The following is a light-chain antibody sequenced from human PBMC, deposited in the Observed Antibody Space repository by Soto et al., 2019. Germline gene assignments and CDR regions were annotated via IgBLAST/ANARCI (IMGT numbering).Light chain of an antibody. CDR1: QSVSSNY. CDR2: GAS. V-gene: IGKV3-20*01. CDR3: QQYGSSPYT. Sequence: EIVLTQSPGTLSLSPGERATLSCRASQSVSSNYLAWYQQKGGQAPRLLISGASSRATGIPARFSGSGSGTDFTLTINRLEPEDLAVYYCQQYGSSPYTFGQGTQLELK. J-gene: IGKJ2*01.